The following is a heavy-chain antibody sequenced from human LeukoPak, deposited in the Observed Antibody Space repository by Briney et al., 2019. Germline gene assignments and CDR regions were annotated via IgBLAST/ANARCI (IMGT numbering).Heavy chain of an antibody. Sequence: PGGALRHSFAAPGFTLSSYALSWGRPAPGEGLGWGANIKQNGRGKNYVDSVKGRFTISRDNAKNSLYLQMNSLRAEDTAVYYCARNDGSYFRGGIQVPDYEAYFDYWGQGTLVTVSS. CDR3: ARNDGSYFRGGIQVPDYEAYFDY. CDR1: GFTLSSYA. J-gene: IGHJ4*02. CDR2: IKQNGRGK. D-gene: IGHD4-17*01. V-gene: IGHV3-7*01.